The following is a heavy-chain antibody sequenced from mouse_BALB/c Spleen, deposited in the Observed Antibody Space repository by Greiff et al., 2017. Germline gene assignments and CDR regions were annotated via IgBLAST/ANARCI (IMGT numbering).Heavy chain of an antibody. CDR1: GFTFSSYA. V-gene: IGHV5-6-5*01. CDR3: AREAYYGNYGFAY. CDR2: ISSGGST. Sequence: EVQLVESGGGLVKPGGSLKLSCAASGFTFSSYAMSWVRQTPEKRLEWVASISSGGSTYYPDSVKGRFTISRDNARNILYLQMSSLRSEDTAMYYCAREAYYGNYGFAYWGQGTLVTVSA. J-gene: IGHJ3*01. D-gene: IGHD2-10*01.